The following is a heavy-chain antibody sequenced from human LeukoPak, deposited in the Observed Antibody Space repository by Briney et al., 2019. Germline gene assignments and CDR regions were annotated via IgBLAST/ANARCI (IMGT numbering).Heavy chain of an antibody. J-gene: IGHJ4*02. V-gene: IGHV1-2*02. Sequence: ASVKVSCKASGYTFTGYYMHWVRQAPGQGLEWMGWINPNSGGTNSAQKFQGRVTMARDTSISTVYMELSGLRSDDTAVYYCARGYIVATTHYFDYWGQRTLVTVSS. D-gene: IGHD5-12*01. CDR3: ARGYIVATTHYFDY. CDR1: GYTFTGYY. CDR2: INPNSGGT.